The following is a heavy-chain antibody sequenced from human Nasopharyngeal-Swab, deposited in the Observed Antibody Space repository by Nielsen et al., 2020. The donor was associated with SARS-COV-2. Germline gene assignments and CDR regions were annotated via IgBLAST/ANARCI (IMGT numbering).Heavy chain of an antibody. D-gene: IGHD6-19*01. V-gene: IGHV4-31*03. CDR2: IYYSGST. J-gene: IGHJ6*02. Sequence: SETLSLTCTFSGGSISSGGYYWSWIRQHPGKGLEWIGYIYYSGSTYYNPSLKSRVTISVDTSKNHFSLKLSSVTAADTAVYYCASSVRSGWNYYYGMDVWGQGTTVTVSS. CDR3: ASSVRSGWNYYYGMDV. CDR1: GGSISSGGYY.